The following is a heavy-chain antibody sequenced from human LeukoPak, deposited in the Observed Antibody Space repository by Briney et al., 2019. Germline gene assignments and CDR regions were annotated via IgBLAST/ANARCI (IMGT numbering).Heavy chain of an antibody. Sequence: GGSLRLSCAASGFTFTSYAISWVRQAPGKGLEWVSAISGSGGSTYYADSVKGRFTISRENSKNTLYLQMNSLRAEDTAVYYCAKDSGYYYDSSGLDYWGQGTLVTVSS. CDR3: AKDSGYYYDSSGLDY. D-gene: IGHD3-22*01. J-gene: IGHJ4*02. CDR1: GFTFTSYA. V-gene: IGHV3-23*01. CDR2: ISGSGGST.